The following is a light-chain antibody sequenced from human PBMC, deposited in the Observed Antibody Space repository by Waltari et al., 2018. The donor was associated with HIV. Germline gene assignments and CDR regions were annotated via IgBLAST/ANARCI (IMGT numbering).Light chain of an antibody. J-gene: IGLJ1*01. CDR1: SPTFGGSF. CDR2: RDN. CDR3: AAWDDSLSGLYV. Sequence: QSVLTQPPSASGTPGQRVTISCSARSPTFGGSFVDCYQQLPGTAPKLLIYRDNQRPSGVPDRFSGSKSGTSASLAINGLRSEDEADYYCAAWDDSLSGLYVFGTGTKVTVL. V-gene: IGLV1-47*01.